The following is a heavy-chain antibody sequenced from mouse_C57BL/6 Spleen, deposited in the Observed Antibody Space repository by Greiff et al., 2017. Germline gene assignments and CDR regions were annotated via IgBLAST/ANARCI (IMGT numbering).Heavy chain of an antibody. CDR1: GFTFSDYY. CDR2: INYDGSST. J-gene: IGHJ2*01. Sequence: EVKLVESEGGLVQPGSSMKLSCTASGFTFSDYYMAWVRQVPEKGLEWVANINYDGSSTYYLDSLKSRFIISRDNAKNILYLQMSSLKSEDTATYYCARTESYYFDYWGQGTTLTVSS. CDR3: ARTESYYFDY. V-gene: IGHV5-16*01.